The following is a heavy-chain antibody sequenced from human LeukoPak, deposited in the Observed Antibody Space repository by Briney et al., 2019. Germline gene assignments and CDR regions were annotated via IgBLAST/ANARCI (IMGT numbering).Heavy chain of an antibody. CDR2: ISWNSGSI. J-gene: IGHJ4*02. V-gene: IGHV3-9*01. CDR1: GGSFSGYY. D-gene: IGHD5-12*01. Sequence: LSLTCAVYGGSFSGYYWSWIRQPPGKGLEWVSGISWNSGSIGYADSVKGRFTISRDNAKNSLYLQMNSLRAEDTALYYCAKGWSGYDSGVNYWGQGTLVTVSS. CDR3: AKGWSGYDSGVNY.